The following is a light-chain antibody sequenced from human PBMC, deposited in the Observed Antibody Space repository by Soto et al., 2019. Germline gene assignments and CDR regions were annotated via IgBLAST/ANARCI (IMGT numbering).Light chain of an antibody. Sequence: QCSLTKAAAVSVSPGDSISICCTGSSTDVGAYHLVSWYQHLPGKVPQLIIYETTKRPSRVSNRFSGSKSGNTASLTISGLLAEEEADYYCSSYTGSYTLMFGGGTQLTVL. J-gene: IGLJ3*02. CDR2: ETT. CDR1: STDVGAYHL. CDR3: SSYTGSYTLM. V-gene: IGLV2-23*01.